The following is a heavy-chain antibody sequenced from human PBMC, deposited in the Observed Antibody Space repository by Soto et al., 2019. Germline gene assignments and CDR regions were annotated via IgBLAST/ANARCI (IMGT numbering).Heavy chain of an antibody. V-gene: IGHV1-18*01. CDR1: GYTFTSYG. CDR3: ARLEGGYSSSWVFDY. D-gene: IGHD6-13*01. J-gene: IGHJ4*02. Sequence: QVPLVQSGAEVKKPGASVKVSCKASGYTFTSYGISWVRQTPGQGLEWMGWISAYNGNTNYAQKLQGRVTMTTDTSTSTAYMELRSLRSDDTAVYYCARLEGGYSSSWVFDYWGQGTLVTVSS. CDR2: ISAYNGNT.